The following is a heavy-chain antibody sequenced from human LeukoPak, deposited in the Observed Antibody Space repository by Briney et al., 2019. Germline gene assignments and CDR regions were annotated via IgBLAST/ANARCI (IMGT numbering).Heavy chain of an antibody. V-gene: IGHV4-4*07. D-gene: IGHD5-18*01. CDR2: IHSGGTT. J-gene: IGHJ6*03. CDR3: ARDNPAGYSHEHYYYYMDV. CDR1: GVSMNNFY. Sequence: SETLSLTCTVSGVSMNNFYWSWIRQPAGKGLEWIGRIHSGGTTNYNPSLRSRLTFSIDTSKKQFSLWLSSVTAADKAIYYCARDNPAGYSHEHYYYYMDVWGKGTAVTVSS.